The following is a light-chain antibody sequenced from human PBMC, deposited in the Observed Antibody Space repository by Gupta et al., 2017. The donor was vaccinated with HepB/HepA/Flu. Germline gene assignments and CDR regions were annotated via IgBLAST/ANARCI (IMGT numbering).Light chain of an antibody. V-gene: IGKV1-9*01. Sequence: DIQLTQSPSFLSASVGDRVTITCRASQGISSYLAWYQQKPGKAPKLLIYAASTLQSGVPSRFSGSGSGTEFTLTINSLQPEDFATYYCQQLNSYPRVTFGGGTKVEI. J-gene: IGKJ4*01. CDR3: QQLNSYPRVT. CDR1: QGISSY. CDR2: AAS.